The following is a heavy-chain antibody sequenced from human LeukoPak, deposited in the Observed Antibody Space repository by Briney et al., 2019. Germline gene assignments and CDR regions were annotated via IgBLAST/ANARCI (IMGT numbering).Heavy chain of an antibody. D-gene: IGHD3-9*01. Sequence: SGGSLRLPCAASGFTFSSYSMNWVRQAPGKGREWVSSISSSSSYIYYADSVKGRFTISRDNAKNSLYLQMNSLRAEDTAVYYCARDFPTYYDILTGPPMDVWGKGTTVTVSS. CDR3: ARDFPTYYDILTGPPMDV. CDR2: ISSSSSYI. CDR1: GFTFSSYS. V-gene: IGHV3-21*01. J-gene: IGHJ6*03.